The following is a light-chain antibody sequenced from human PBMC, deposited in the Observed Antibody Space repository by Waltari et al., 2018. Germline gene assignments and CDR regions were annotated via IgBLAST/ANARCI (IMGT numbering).Light chain of an antibody. J-gene: IGLJ3*02. CDR1: SSNIGESQD. V-gene: IGLV1-40*01. Sequence: QSILTQQTSVSGAPGQRVTISCTGSSSNIGESQDVPWSQAFPGTAPKLLIYGNNNRPSGVPDRFSGSKSGSSASLAINGLQAEDEADYYCQSFDSNVRGGVVFGGGTKVTVL. CDR3: QSFDSNVRGGVV. CDR2: GNN.